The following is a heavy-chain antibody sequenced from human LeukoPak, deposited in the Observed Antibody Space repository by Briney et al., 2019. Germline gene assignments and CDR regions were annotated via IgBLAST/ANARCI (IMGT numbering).Heavy chain of an antibody. CDR3: ARFRIAAETNWFDP. J-gene: IGHJ5*02. Sequence: GGSLRLSCAASGFTFSSYWMSWVRQAPGKGLEWVANIKQDGSEKYYVDSVKGRFTISRDNAKNSLYLQMNSLRAEDTAVYYCARFRIAAETNWFDPWGQGTLVTVSS. V-gene: IGHV3-7*01. CDR2: IKQDGSEK. CDR1: GFTFSSYW. D-gene: IGHD6-13*01.